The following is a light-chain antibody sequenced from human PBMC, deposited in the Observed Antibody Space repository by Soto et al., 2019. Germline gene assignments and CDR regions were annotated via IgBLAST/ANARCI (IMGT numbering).Light chain of an antibody. CDR2: GAS. CDR3: QLYDNSLYT. J-gene: IGKJ2*01. V-gene: IGKV3-20*01. CDR1: QSVSSSY. Sequence: EIVLTQFPGMLSLSPGERAALSCRASQSVSSSYLAWYQQKPGQPPRLLIYGASSMAAGIPYRFSGGGSGTDFTLTISRLEPEDFAVYYCQLYDNSLYTFGQGTKLDIK.